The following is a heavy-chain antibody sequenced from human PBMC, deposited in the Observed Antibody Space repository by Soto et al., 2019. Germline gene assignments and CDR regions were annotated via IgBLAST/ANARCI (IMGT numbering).Heavy chain of an antibody. V-gene: IGHV4-59*01. D-gene: IGHD2-2*01. Sequence: SETLFLTCTASGGSISSYYWSWFREPPGKGLRWIGYIYYSGSTNYNPYLKSRVTISVDTSKNQFSLKLSSVTAADTAVYYCARSPQYCISTSCYSGNWFDPWGQGTLVTVSS. CDR3: ARSPQYCISTSCYSGNWFDP. J-gene: IGHJ5*02. CDR2: IYYSGST. CDR1: GGSISSYY.